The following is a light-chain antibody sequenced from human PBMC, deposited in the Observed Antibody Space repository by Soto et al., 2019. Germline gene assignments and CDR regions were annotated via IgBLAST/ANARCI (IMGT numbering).Light chain of an antibody. J-gene: IGLJ1*01. CDR2: EGS. CDR1: SSDVGSYNL. V-gene: IGLV2-23*01. Sequence: QSVLTQPASVSGSPGQSITISCTGTSSDVGSYNLVSWYQQHPGKAPKLMIYEGSKRPSGVSNRFSGSKSGNTASLTISGLQAEDEADYYCCSYAGSSTVYVFGTGNKVTVL. CDR3: CSYAGSSTVYV.